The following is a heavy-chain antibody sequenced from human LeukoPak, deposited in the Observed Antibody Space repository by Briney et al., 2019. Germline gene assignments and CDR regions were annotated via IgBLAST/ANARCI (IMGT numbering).Heavy chain of an antibody. V-gene: IGHV4-34*01. Sequence: SETLSLTCAVYGGSFSGYYWSWIRQPPGKGLEWIGEINHSGSTNYNPSLKSRVTISVDTSKNQFSLKLSSVTAADTAVYYCARGTTRQWLVGGRYFDYWGQGTLVTVSS. CDR1: GGSFSGYY. J-gene: IGHJ4*02. CDR2: INHSGST. CDR3: ARGTTRQWLVGGRYFDY. D-gene: IGHD6-19*01.